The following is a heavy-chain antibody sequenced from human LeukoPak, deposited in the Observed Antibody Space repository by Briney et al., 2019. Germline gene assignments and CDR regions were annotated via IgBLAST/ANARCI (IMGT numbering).Heavy chain of an antibody. J-gene: IGHJ6*03. Sequence: GASEKVPCKASVYTFPSYGISWVRQAPGQGLERMGGSSAYNGNTNYAQHLHGRVTITTDTSKTTAYMELRSVRSDDTAVYYWARYGTGSYYYYYMDVWGKGTTVTVSS. D-gene: IGHD3-10*01. CDR2: SSAYNGNT. V-gene: IGHV1-18*01. CDR3: ARYGTGSYYYYYMDV. CDR1: VYTFPSYG.